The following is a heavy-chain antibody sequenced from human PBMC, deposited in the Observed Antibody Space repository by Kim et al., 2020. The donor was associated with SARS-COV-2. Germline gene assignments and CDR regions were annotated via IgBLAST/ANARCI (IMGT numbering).Heavy chain of an antibody. J-gene: IGHJ4*02. V-gene: IGHV3-9*01. D-gene: IGHD2-2*01. Sequence: SVKGRFTIFRDNAKNSLYLQMNSLRAEDTALYYCAKVVGYCSTTTCPFDYWGRGTLVTVSS. CDR3: AKVVGYCSTTTCPFDY.